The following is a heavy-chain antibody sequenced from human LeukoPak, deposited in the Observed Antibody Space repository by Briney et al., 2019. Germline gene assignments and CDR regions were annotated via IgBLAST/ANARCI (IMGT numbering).Heavy chain of an antibody. CDR1: GGSISSYY. J-gene: IGHJ4*02. CDR2: INHSGNT. CDR3: ARRTYTSYYGSGSSFDN. Sequence: PSETLSLTCTVSGGSISSYYWSWIRQPPGKGLEWIGEINHSGNTNYNPSLKSRVTISVDTPKKQFFLRLTSVTAADTAVYYCARRTYTSYYGSGSSFDNWGQGTPVTVPS. V-gene: IGHV4-34*01. D-gene: IGHD3-10*01.